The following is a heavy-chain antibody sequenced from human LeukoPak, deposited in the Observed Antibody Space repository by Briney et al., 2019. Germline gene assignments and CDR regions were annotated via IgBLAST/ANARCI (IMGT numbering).Heavy chain of an antibody. V-gene: IGHV3-74*01. CDR3: AKTSVAGPIDY. CDR1: GFTFSNYW. J-gene: IGHJ4*02. CDR2: INGDGRVT. D-gene: IGHD6-19*01. Sequence: PGGSLRLSCAASGFTFSNYWMHWVRQAPGKGLVWVSRINGDGRVTSSADSVKGRFTISRDNAKNTLYLQMNSLRAEDTAVYYCAKTSVAGPIDYWGQGTLVTVSS.